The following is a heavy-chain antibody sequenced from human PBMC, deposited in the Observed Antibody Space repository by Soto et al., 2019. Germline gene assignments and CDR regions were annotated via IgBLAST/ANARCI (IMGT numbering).Heavy chain of an antibody. V-gene: IGHV4-34*01. CDR2: INHSGST. D-gene: IGHD3-3*01. J-gene: IGHJ6*03. CDR1: GGSFSGYY. Sequence: SETLSLTCAVYGGSFSGYYWSWIRQPPGKGLEWIGEINHSGSTNYNPSLKSRVTISVDTSKNQFSLKLSSVTAADTAVYYCARINLFEYYYYYYMDVWGKGTTVTVSS. CDR3: ARINLFEYYYYYYMDV.